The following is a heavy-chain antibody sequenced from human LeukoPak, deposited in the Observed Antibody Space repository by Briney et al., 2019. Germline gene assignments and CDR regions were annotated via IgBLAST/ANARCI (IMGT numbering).Heavy chain of an antibody. J-gene: IGHJ6*04. CDR1: GFTFSSYG. CDR3: ARDSPYGMDV. CDR2: IWYDGSNK. Sequence: GRSLRLSCAASGFTFSSYGMHWVRLAPGKGLEWVAVIWYDGSNKYYADSVKGRFTISRDNSKNTLYLQMNSLRAEDTAVYYCARDSPYGMDVWGKGTTDTVSS. V-gene: IGHV3-33*01.